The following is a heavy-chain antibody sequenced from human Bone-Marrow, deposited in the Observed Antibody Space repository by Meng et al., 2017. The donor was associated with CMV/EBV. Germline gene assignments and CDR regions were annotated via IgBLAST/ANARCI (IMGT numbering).Heavy chain of an antibody. Sequence: ASVKVSCKASGYTFTSYYMHWVRQAPGQGLEWMGIINPSGGSTSYAQKFQGRVTMTRDTSTSTVYMELSSLRSEDTAVYYCARDEIVVVPRYYYYGMDVWGQGTTVTVSS. CDR2: INPSGGST. D-gene: IGHD2-2*01. J-gene: IGHJ6*02. CDR1: GYTFTSYY. CDR3: ARDEIVVVPRYYYYGMDV. V-gene: IGHV1-46*01.